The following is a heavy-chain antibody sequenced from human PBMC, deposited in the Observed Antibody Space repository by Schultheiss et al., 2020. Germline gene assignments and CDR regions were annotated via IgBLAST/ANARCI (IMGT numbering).Heavy chain of an antibody. V-gene: IGHV3-15*01. J-gene: IGHJ4*02. CDR3: TTDRESRYCSSTSCPLYDY. CDR1: GFTFSNAW. CDR2: IKSKTDGGTT. D-gene: IGHD2-2*01. Sequence: GESLKISCAASGFTFSNAWMSWVRQAPGKGLEWVGRIKSKTDGGTTDYAAPVKGRFTISRDDSKNTLYLQMNSLKTEDTAVYYCTTDRESRYCSSTSCPLYDYWGQGTLVTVSS.